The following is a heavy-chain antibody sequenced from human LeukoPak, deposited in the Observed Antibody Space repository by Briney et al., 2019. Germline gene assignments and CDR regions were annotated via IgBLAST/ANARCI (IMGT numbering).Heavy chain of an antibody. J-gene: IGHJ4*02. CDR3: AKEWVDYDFTVDY. D-gene: IGHD3-3*01. CDR2: IRYDGRNM. CDR1: GFTFSSYG. Sequence: GGSLRLSCAASGFTFSSYGMHWVRQAPGKGLEWVAFIRYDGRNMYYSDSVKGRFTVSRDNSKNTLYLQMNSLRTEDTAVYYCAKEWVDYDFTVDYWGQGTLVTVSS. V-gene: IGHV3-30*02.